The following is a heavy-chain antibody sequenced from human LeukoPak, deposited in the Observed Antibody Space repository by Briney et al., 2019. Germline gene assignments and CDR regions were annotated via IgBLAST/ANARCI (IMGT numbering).Heavy chain of an antibody. CDR3: AKVLMAARLYFDY. D-gene: IGHD5-24*01. CDR1: GSTFSSYA. CDR2: NSGSGAST. J-gene: IGHJ4*02. Sequence: PRGCLRLSCAASGSTFSSYAMSWVSQAPGKGLEWVSANSGSGASTYYADSVKGRCTISRDNTKNTLYLQMNSLRAEDTAVYYCAKVLMAARLYFDYWGQGTLVTV. V-gene: IGHV3-23*01.